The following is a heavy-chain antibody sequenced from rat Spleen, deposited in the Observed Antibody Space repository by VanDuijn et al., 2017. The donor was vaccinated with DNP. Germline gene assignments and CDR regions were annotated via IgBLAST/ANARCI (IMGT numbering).Heavy chain of an antibody. J-gene: IGHJ3*01. V-gene: IGHV2-41*01. D-gene: IGHD1-11*01. Sequence: QVQLKESGPGLVQPSQTLSLTCTVAGFSLTEYNVHWVRQPPGKGLEWMGVIWNSGGTRYDSTLKSRLTITKDTSKSQVFLKMNSLQTEDTAMYFCARWEGINAYWGQGTLVTVSS. CDR2: IWNSGGT. CDR3: ARWEGINAY. CDR1: GFSLTEYN.